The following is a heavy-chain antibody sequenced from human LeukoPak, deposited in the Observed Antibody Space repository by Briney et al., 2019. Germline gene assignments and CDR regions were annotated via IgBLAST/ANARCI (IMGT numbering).Heavy chain of an antibody. V-gene: IGHV3-48*01. D-gene: IGHD7-27*01. J-gene: IGHJ4*02. CDR2: IGTGTSTV. CDR1: GFTFTSYP. CDR3: VRDKDWGFDS. Sequence: GESLRLSCAASGFTFTSYPMNWVRQAPGKGLEWVSHIGTGTSTVGYADSIKGRFTISRDNAKNSVDLQMSSLRVDDSAVYYCVRDKDWGFDSWGQGTLVTVSS.